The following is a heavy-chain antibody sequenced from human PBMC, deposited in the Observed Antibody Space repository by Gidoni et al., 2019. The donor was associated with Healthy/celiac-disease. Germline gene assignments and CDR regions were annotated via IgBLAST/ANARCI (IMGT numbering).Heavy chain of an antibody. CDR3: ARKRLAHNWFDP. J-gene: IGHJ5*02. Sequence: FTISRDNAKNSLYLQMNSLRAEDTAVYYCARKRLAHNWFDPWGQGTLVTVSS. D-gene: IGHD6-25*01. V-gene: IGHV3-11*06.